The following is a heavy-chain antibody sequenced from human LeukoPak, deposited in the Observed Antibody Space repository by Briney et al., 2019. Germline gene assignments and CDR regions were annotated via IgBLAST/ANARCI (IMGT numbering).Heavy chain of an antibody. V-gene: IGHV1-2*02. D-gene: IGHD1-26*01. CDR2: INPNTGDT. J-gene: IGHJ3*02. Sequence: GASVKVSCKASGYTFTSYYMHWVRQAPGRGLEWMGWINPNTGDTNYAQKFQGRVTMTRDTSITTAYMELSGLRSDDTAVYYCARDHVGDDAFDIWGQGTMVTVSS. CDR3: ARDHVGDDAFDI. CDR1: GYTFTSYY.